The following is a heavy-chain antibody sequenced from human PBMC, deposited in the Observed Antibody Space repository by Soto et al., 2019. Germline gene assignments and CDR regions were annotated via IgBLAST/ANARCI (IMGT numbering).Heavy chain of an antibody. D-gene: IGHD6-19*01. V-gene: IGHV3-23*01. J-gene: IGHJ4*02. Sequence: GSLRLSCAASGVTFSSNAMSWVRQAPRKGLEWVSTISGSGGSTYYADSVRGRFTISRDNSGNTLYLQMNSLRAEDTALYYCAKNGFRVSGWYYFDYWGPGTLVTVSS. CDR3: AKNGFRVSGWYYFDY. CDR2: ISGSGGST. CDR1: GVTFSSNA.